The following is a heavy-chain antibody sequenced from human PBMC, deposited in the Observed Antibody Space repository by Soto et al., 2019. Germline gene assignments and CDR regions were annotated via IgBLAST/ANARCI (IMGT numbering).Heavy chain of an antibody. Sequence: SVKVSCKVSGYTLTELSMHWVRQAPGKGLEWMGGFDPEDGETIYAQKFQGRVTMTEDTSTDTAYMDLSSLRSEDTAVYYGSRVPITMIVAPHWFDPWGQGNLGTVYS. CDR1: GYTLTELS. J-gene: IGHJ5*02. D-gene: IGHD3-22*01. V-gene: IGHV1-24*01. CDR3: SRVPITMIVAPHWFDP. CDR2: FDPEDGET.